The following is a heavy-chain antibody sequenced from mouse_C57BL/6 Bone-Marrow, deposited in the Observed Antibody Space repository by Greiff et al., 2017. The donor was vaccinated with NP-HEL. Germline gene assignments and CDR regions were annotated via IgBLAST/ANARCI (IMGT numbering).Heavy chain of an antibody. CDR1: GYTFTSYW. V-gene: IGHV1-55*01. CDR3: ARSLMVTTEAWFAY. CDR2: IYPGSGST. D-gene: IGHD2-2*01. Sequence: QVQLQQPGAELVKPGASVKMSCKASGYTFTSYWITWVKQRPGQGLEWIGDIYPGSGSTNYNEKFKSKATLTVDTSSSTAYMQLSSLTSEDAAVYYCARSLMVTTEAWFAYWGQGTLVTVSA. J-gene: IGHJ3*01.